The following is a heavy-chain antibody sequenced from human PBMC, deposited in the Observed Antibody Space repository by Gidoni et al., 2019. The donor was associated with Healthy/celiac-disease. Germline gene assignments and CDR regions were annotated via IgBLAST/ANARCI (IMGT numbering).Heavy chain of an antibody. CDR2: INAGNG. J-gene: IGHJ4*02. CDR1: GSTFTSYA. CDR3: ARGLEHDY. Sequence: QGQLVQSGGEVKKPGASVKVSCQASGSTFTSYAMHWVRPAPGQRLEWSGGINAGNGDTSASTAYMELSSLRSEDTAVYYCARGLEHDYWGQGTLVTVSS. D-gene: IGHD1-1*01. V-gene: IGHV1-3*01.